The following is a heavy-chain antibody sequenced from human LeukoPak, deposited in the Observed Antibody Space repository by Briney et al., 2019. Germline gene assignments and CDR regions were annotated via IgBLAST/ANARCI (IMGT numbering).Heavy chain of an antibody. V-gene: IGHV3-21*06. CDR1: GFTFNTYS. J-gene: IGHJ4*02. Sequence: GGTLRLSCEASGFTFNTYSMNWARQAPGKGLEWVSSIDSSGGYMFYADSVKGRFIISRDYAKDSLYLQMNSLRVEDTAVYYCLRGDRRDYWGQGTLVTVSS. CDR2: IDSSGGYM. CDR3: LRGDRRDY.